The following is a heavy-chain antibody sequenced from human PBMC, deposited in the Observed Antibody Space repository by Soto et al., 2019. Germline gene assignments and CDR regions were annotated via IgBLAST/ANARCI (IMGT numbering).Heavy chain of an antibody. CDR1: GYTFSTFH. V-gene: IGHV1-46*01. J-gene: IGHJ6*02. CDR3: AREALHFYNGMDV. Sequence: QVQLVQSGAEVKKPGASVKVFCKASGYTFSTFHMHWVRQAPGQGLEWLGVINPTTNRATYSQSFQGRVTITRDTSTSTVYMDLNSLRSEDTAVYYCAREALHFYNGMDVWGQGTPVTVSS. CDR2: INPTTNRA.